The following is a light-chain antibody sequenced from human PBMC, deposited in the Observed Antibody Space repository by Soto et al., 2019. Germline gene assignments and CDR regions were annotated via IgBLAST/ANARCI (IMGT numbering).Light chain of an antibody. CDR2: DTS. Sequence: QAVVTQEPSLTVSPGGTVTLTCGSSTGAVTSGHYPYWFQQKPGQAPRTLIYDTSNEQSWTPARFSGSVLGRKAALTLSGAQPEDEAESDCLLTYGGARYVFGTGNKVTVL. J-gene: IGLJ1*01. V-gene: IGLV7-46*01. CDR1: TGAVTSGHY. CDR3: LLTYGGARYV.